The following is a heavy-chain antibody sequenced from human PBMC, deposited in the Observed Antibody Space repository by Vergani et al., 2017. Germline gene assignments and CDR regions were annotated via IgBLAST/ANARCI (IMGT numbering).Heavy chain of an antibody. CDR3: AGGSGSSWYGADYYYGMDV. J-gene: IGHJ6*02. CDR1: GYTFTNYY. CDR2: MNPNSGNS. Sequence: QVLLVQSGAEVKKPGASVRVSCKTSGYTFTNYYIHWVRPAPGQGLEWMGWMNPNSGNSGYAQKFQGRLTITRNTSISTAYMELSSLRSEDTAVYYCAGGSGSSWYGADYYYGMDVWGQGTTVTVSS. V-gene: IGHV1-8*03. D-gene: IGHD6-13*01.